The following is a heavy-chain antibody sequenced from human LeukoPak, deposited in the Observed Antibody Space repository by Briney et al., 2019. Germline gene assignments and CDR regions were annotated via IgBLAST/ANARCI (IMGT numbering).Heavy chain of an antibody. D-gene: IGHD5-18*01. Sequence: GASVKVSCKASGGTFSSYAISWVRQAPGQGLEWMGGIIPIFGTANYAQKFQGRVTITADKSTSTAYMELSSLRSEDTAVYYCARESEQGYSYGWGDWGQGTLVTVSS. J-gene: IGHJ4*02. CDR2: IIPIFGTA. CDR3: ARESEQGYSYGWGD. V-gene: IGHV1-69*06. CDR1: GGTFSSYA.